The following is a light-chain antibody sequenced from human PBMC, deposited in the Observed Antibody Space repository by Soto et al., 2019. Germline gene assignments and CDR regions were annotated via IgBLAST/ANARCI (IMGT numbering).Light chain of an antibody. CDR1: QSISSW. Sequence: DIQMTQSPSTLSASVGDRVTITCRASQSISSWSTWYQQKPGKAPQLLIYDASSLESGVPSRFSGSGSGTEFTLTISSLQADDFATYYCQQYNSYSWTFGQGTKVEIK. CDR2: DAS. CDR3: QQYNSYSWT. V-gene: IGKV1-5*01. J-gene: IGKJ1*01.